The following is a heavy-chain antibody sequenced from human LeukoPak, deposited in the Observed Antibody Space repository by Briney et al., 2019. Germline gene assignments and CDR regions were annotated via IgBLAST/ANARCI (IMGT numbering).Heavy chain of an antibody. Sequence: PVVSLRLSSAASGFTFYHYAMSWVPPTPGTGLEWGSGINHHGHTFYAAPAKGRFTISRDNSKNAVFLQMNSLRADDTAEYFCARDHGSQDSGAWYVFDYWGRGTLVTVSS. D-gene: IGHD6-19*01. CDR2: INHHGHT. CDR3: ARDHGSQDSGAWYVFDY. J-gene: IGHJ4*02. V-gene: IGHV3-23*05. CDR1: GFTFYHYA.